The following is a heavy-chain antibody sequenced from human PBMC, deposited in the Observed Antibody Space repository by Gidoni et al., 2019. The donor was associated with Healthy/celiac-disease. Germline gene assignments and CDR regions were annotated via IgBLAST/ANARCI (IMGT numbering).Heavy chain of an antibody. D-gene: IGHD4-17*01. CDR3: ASEDVSPATVTTPVFDY. CDR1: GYPFTGYY. CDR2: INPNSGGT. Sequence: QVQLVQSGAEVKKPGASVKVSCKASGYPFTGYYMHWVRQAPGQGLEWMGWINPNSGGTNYAQKFQGRVTMTRDTSISTAYMELSRLRSDDTAVYYCASEDVSPATVTTPVFDYWGQGTLVTVSS. V-gene: IGHV1-2*02. J-gene: IGHJ4*02.